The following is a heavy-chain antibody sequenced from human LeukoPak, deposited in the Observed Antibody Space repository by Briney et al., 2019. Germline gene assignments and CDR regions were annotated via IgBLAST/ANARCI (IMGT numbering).Heavy chain of an antibody. CDR1: GGSISSYY. CDR3: ASSGWYGNWFDP. J-gene: IGHJ5*02. Sequence: PSETLSLTCTVSGGSISSYYWSWIRQPPGKGLEWIGYIYYSGSTNYNPSLKSRVTVSVDTSKNQFSLKLSSVTAADTAVYYCASSGWYGNWFDPWGQGTLVTVSS. CDR2: IYYSGST. V-gene: IGHV4-59*01. D-gene: IGHD6-19*01.